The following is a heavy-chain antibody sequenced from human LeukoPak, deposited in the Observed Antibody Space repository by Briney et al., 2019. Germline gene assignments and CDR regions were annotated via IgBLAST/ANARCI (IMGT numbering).Heavy chain of an antibody. J-gene: IGHJ6*02. CDR2: INHSGST. D-gene: IGHD3-9*01. Sequence: PSETLSLTCAVYGGSFTGYYWSWIRQPPGKGLEWIGEINHSGSTNYNPSLKSRVTISVDTSKNQFSLKLSSVTAVDTAVYYCARESRYVDWLLSDYYYYGMDVWGQGTTVTVSS. V-gene: IGHV4-34*01. CDR3: ARESRYVDWLLSDYYYYGMDV. CDR1: GGSFTGYY.